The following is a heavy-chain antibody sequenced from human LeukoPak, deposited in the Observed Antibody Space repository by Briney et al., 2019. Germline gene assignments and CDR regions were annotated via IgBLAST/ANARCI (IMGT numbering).Heavy chain of an antibody. CDR3: AREILGGFNPGAY. Sequence: PSETLSLTRTVSLDSTTSNFWSWVRQPPGKGLEWIGEIHRSGSPNYNPSLQSRVTISIDRSRNQIVLELSSVTAADTAVYYCAREILGGFNPGAYWGQGILVTVSS. V-gene: IGHV4-4*02. CDR2: IHRSGSP. D-gene: IGHD1-14*01. CDR1: LDSTTSNF. J-gene: IGHJ4*02.